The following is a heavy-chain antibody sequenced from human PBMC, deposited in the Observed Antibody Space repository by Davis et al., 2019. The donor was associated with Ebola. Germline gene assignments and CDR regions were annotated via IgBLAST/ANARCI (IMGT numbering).Heavy chain of an antibody. CDR2: IYYSGST. D-gene: IGHD3-10*01. J-gene: IGHJ5*02. Sequence: SETLSLTCAVSGGSISSSNWWSWVRQPPGKGLEWIGYIYYSGSTNYNPSLKSRVTISVDTSKNQFSLKLSSVTAADTAVYYCARVLLRNWFDPWGQGTLVTVSS. CDR1: GGSISSSNW. V-gene: IGHV4-4*02. CDR3: ARVLLRNWFDP.